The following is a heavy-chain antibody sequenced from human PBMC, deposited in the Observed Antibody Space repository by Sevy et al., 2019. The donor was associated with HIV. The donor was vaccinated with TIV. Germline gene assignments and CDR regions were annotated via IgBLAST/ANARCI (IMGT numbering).Heavy chain of an antibody. D-gene: IGHD3-22*01. CDR2: INPSGGST. V-gene: IGHV1-46*01. J-gene: IGHJ4*02. Sequence: ASVKVSCKASGYTLTSYYMHWVRQAPGQGLEWMGIINPSGGSTSYAQKFQGRVTMTRDTSTSTVYMELSSLRSEDTAVYYCARDHLDSSGYYYGFGDYWGQGTLVTVSS. CDR1: GYTLTSYY. CDR3: ARDHLDSSGYYYGFGDY.